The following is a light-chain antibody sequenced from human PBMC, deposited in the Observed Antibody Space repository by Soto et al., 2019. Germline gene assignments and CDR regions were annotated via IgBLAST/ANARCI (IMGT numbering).Light chain of an antibody. V-gene: IGLV2-14*01. Sequence: QPASVSGSPGQSIAISCTGTSSDVGGYDYVSWFQQHPRKAPKLMIYDVSNRPSGVSSRFSGSKSGNTASLTISGLQAEDEADYYCNSYTSSGTYVFGTGTKLTVL. CDR2: DVS. CDR1: SSDVGGYDY. CDR3: NSYTSSGTYV. J-gene: IGLJ1*01.